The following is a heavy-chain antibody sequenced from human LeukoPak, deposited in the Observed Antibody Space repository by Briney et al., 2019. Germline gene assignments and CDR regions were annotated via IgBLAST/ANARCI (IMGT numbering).Heavy chain of an antibody. CDR3: ARLEGDCWSAGSCYPRNFDY. CDR1: GGSISSYY. D-gene: IGHD2-15*01. Sequence: KTSETLSLTCTVSGGSISSYYWSWIRQPPGKGLEWIGYIYYSGSTNYNPSLKSRVTISVDTSKNQFSLKLSSVTAADMAVYYCARLEGDCWSAGSCYPRNFDYWGQGTLVTVSS. J-gene: IGHJ4*02. CDR2: IYYSGST. V-gene: IGHV4-59*08.